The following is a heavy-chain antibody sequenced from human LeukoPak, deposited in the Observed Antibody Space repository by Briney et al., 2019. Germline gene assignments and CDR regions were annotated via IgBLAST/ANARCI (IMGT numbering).Heavy chain of an antibody. CDR1: GFTFSSYG. CDR3: AKGPVGYYYYMDV. CDR2: ISGSGGST. J-gene: IGHJ6*03. Sequence: PGGSLRLSCAASGFTFSSYGMSWVRQAPGKGLEWVSAISGSGGSTYYADSVKGRFTISRDNAKNSLYLQMNSLRTEDTALYYCAKGPVGYYYYMDVWGKGTTVTISS. V-gene: IGHV3-23*01.